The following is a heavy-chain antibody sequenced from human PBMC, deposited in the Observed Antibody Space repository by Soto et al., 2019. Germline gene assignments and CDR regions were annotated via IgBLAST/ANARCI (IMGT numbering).Heavy chain of an antibody. CDR2: ISGSGDST. CDR3: ARRGSGSYYDD. V-gene: IGHV3-23*01. J-gene: IGHJ4*02. D-gene: IGHD1-26*01. Sequence: EVQLLESGGGLVQPGGSLRLSCAASGFTFSSYAMRWVRQAPVKGLEWVSAISGSGDSTYYADSVKGRFTISRDNSKNTLYLQMNSLRAEDTAVYYCARRGSGSYYDDWCQGTLVTVSS. CDR1: GFTFSSYA.